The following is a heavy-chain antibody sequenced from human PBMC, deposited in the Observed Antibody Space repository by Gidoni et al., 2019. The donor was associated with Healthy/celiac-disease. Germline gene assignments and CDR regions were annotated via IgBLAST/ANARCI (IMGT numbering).Heavy chain of an antibody. Sequence: EVQLVESGGGLVQPGGSLRLSCAASGFTFSSYSMNWVRQAPGKGLEWVSYISSSSSTIYYADSVKGRFTISRDNAKNSLYLQMNSLRDEDTAVYYCASTYSGSYDLSYFDYWGQGTLVTVSS. CDR1: GFTFSSYS. V-gene: IGHV3-48*02. D-gene: IGHD1-26*01. J-gene: IGHJ4*02. CDR3: ASTYSGSYDLSYFDY. CDR2: ISSSSSTI.